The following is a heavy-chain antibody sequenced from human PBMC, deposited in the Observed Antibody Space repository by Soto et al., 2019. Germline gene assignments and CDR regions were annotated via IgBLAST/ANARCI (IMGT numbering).Heavy chain of an antibody. CDR3: ARDHRAGTTPSNFDY. V-gene: IGHV3-7*03. CDR2: IKQDGSEK. Sequence: ESGGGLVQPGGSLRLSCAASGFTFSSYWMSWVRQAPGKGLEWVANIKQDGSEKYYVDSVKGRFTISRDNAKNSLYLQMNSLRAEDTAVYYCARDHRAGTTPSNFDYWGQGTLVTVSS. CDR1: GFTFSSYW. J-gene: IGHJ4*02. D-gene: IGHD1-7*01.